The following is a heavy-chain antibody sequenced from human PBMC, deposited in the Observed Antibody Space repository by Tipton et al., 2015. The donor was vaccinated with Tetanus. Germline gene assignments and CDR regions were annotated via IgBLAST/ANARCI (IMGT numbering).Heavy chain of an antibody. J-gene: IGHJ4*02. V-gene: IGHV4-59*12. CDR2: IHYSGKT. D-gene: IGHD5-24*01. CDR3: ARGEDTYKSGNY. CDR1: GASINDYY. Sequence: TLSLTCTVSGASINDYYWNWIRQPPGKGLEWIGYIHYSGKTNYNPSLKSRVTLSIDTSKTQFSLRLTSVTAADTAVYYCARGEDTYKSGNYWGQGTLVTVSS.